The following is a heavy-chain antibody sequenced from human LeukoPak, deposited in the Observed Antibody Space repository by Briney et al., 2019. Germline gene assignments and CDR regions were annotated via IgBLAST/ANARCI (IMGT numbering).Heavy chain of an antibody. J-gene: IGHJ5*02. CDR3: ARERVAARAWFDP. Sequence: SQTLSLTCTVSGGSISSGSYYWSWIRQPAGKGLEWIGRIYTSGSTNYNPSLKSRVTISVDTSKNQFSLKLSSVTAADTAVYYCARERVAARAWFDPWGQGTLVTVSS. CDR2: IYTSGST. D-gene: IGHD6-6*01. CDR1: GGSISSGSYY. V-gene: IGHV4-61*02.